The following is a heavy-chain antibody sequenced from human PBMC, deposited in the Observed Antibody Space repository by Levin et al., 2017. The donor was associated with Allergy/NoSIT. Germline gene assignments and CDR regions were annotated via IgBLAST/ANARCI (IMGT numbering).Heavy chain of an antibody. CDR3: SGSGVATTSGYYDSSGYYSWFQH. CDR2: ISSSSSTI. CDR1: GFTFSSYS. Sequence: GGSLRLSCAASGFTFSSYSMNWVRQAPGKGLEWVSYISSSSSTIYYADSVKGRFTISRDNAKNSLYLQMNSLRAEDTAVYYCSGSGVATTSGYYDSSGYYSWFQHWGQGTLVTVSS. D-gene: IGHD3-22*01. J-gene: IGHJ1*01. V-gene: IGHV3-48*01.